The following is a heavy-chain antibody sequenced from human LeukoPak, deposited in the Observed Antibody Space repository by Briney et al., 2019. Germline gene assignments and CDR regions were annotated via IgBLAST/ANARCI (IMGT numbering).Heavy chain of an antibody. D-gene: IGHD3-10*01. CDR2: IYYSGST. V-gene: IGHV4-39*01. Sequence: SETLSLTCTVSGGSISSSSYYWGWIRQPPGKGLEWNGSIYYSGSTYYNPSLKSRVTISVDTSKNQFSLKLSSVTAADTAVYYCARMTYYYGSGSYGDDAFDIWGQGTMVTVSS. CDR1: GGSISSSSYY. J-gene: IGHJ3*02. CDR3: ARMTYYYGSGSYGDDAFDI.